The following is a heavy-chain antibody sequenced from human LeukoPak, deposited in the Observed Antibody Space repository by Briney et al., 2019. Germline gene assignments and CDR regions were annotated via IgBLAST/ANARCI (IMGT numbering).Heavy chain of an antibody. CDR1: GFTVDDYA. CDR2: ISWNSGSI. Sequence: GGSLRLYCAASGFTVDDYAMHWVRQAPGKGLEWVSGISWNSGSIGYADSVKGRFTISRDNAKNSLYLQMNSLRAEDTALYYCAKGGYYSPYYFDYWGQGTLVTVSS. J-gene: IGHJ4*02. CDR3: AKGGYYSPYYFDY. D-gene: IGHD3-22*01. V-gene: IGHV3-9*01.